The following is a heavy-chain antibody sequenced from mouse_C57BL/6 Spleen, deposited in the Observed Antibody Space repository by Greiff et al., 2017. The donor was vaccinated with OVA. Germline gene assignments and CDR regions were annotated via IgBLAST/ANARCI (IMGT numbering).Heavy chain of an antibody. D-gene: IGHD2-4*01. CDR2: ISGGGGNT. Sequence: EVNVVESGGGLVKPGGSLKLSCAASGFTFSSYTMSWVRQTPEKRLEWVATISGGGGNTYYPDSVKGRFTISRDNAKNTLYLQMSSLRSEDTALYYCARGDYYGYFDVWGTGTTVTVSS. V-gene: IGHV5-9*01. CDR1: GFTFSSYT. J-gene: IGHJ1*03. CDR3: ARGDYYGYFDV.